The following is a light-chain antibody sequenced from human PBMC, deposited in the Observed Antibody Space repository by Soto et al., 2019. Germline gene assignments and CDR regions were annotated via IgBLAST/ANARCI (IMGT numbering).Light chain of an antibody. J-gene: IGKJ3*01. Sequence: DIVMTQSPLSLPVTPGEPASISCRSSQSLLHSNGYNYLDWYLQKPGQSPQLLIYLGSNRASGVPDRFSGSGSGTDFTLKISRVEADDVVFYYCMQALQPPLTFGPGTKVDIK. CDR2: LGS. CDR3: MQALQPPLT. V-gene: IGKV2-28*01. CDR1: QSLLHSNGYNY.